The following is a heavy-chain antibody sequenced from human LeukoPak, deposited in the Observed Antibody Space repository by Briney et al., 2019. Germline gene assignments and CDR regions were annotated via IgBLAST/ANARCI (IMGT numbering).Heavy chain of an antibody. CDR3: ARDIRVVVAARPGYYYYYYMDV. J-gene: IGHJ6*03. CDR1: GGSISSYY. V-gene: IGHV4-59*01. D-gene: IGHD2-15*01. CDR2: IYYSGST. Sequence: PSETLSLTCTVSGGSISSYYWSWIRQPPGKGLEWIGYIYYSGSTNYNPSLKSRVTISVDTSKNQFSLKLSSVTAADTAVYYCARDIRVVVAARPGYYYYYYMDVWGKGTTVTVSS.